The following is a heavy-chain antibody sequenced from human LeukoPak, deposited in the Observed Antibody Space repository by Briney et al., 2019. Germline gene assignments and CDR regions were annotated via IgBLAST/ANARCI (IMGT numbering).Heavy chain of an antibody. CDR2: ISSSSSYI. CDR3: VTDQWDY. D-gene: IGHD6-19*01. J-gene: IGHJ4*02. V-gene: IGHV3-21*04. Sequence: PGGSLRLSCTASGFTFSSYSMNWVRQAPGKGLEWVSSISSSSSYIYYADSVKGRFTISRDNSKNTLYLQMHSLRVEDTAVYYCVTDQWDYWGQGTLVTVSS. CDR1: GFTFSSYS.